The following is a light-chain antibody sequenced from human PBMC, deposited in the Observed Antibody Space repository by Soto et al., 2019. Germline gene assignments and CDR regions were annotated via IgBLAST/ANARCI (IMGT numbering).Light chain of an antibody. CDR3: QQYGGVPYT. CDR2: GAS. Sequence: EIVLTQSPDTMSLSPGERATLSCRASQSINSTYLAWYQQKPGQAPRLLIYGASSGATGIPDRFSGSGSGTDFTLTISRLEPEDFAIYYCQQYGGVPYTFGQGTKLEIK. J-gene: IGKJ2*01. CDR1: QSINSTY. V-gene: IGKV3-20*01.